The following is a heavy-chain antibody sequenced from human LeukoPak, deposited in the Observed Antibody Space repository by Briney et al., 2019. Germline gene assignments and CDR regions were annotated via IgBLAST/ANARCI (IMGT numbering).Heavy chain of an antibody. D-gene: IGHD1-1*01. V-gene: IGHV3-7*04. CDR1: GFTFSDYW. Sequence: PGGSLRLSCAASGFTFSDYWMNWVRQAPGKGLEYVASIKHDGSDKYYVDSVKGRFTVSRDNTKNSPYLQMNSLRAEDTAVYYCARDWNWKADYWGQGTLVTVSS. J-gene: IGHJ4*02. CDR3: ARDWNWKADY. CDR2: IKHDGSDK.